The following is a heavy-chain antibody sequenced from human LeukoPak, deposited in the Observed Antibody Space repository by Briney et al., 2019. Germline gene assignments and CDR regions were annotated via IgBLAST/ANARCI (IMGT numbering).Heavy chain of an antibody. CDR3: ARASIVVVTAQGAFDI. J-gene: IGHJ3*02. CDR1: GGTFSSYA. D-gene: IGHD2-21*02. Sequence: ASVKVSCKASGGTFSSYAISWVRQAPGQGLEWMGGIIPIFGTANYAQKFQGRVTITADESTSAAYMELSSLRSEDTAVYYCARASIVVVTAQGAFDIWGQGTMVTVSS. CDR2: IIPIFGTA. V-gene: IGHV1-69*13.